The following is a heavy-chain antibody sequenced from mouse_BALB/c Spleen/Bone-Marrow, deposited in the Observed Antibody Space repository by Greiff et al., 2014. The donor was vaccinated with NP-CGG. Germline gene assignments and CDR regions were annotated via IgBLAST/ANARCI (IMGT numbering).Heavy chain of an antibody. Sequence: QVQLQQSGAELAKPGASVKMSCKASGYTFTSYWMHWVKQRPGQGLEWIGYINPSTGYTEYNQKFKDKATLTADKSSSTAYMQLSSLTSEDSAVYYCAKVGYCGSQFAYWGQGTLLTVSA. CDR1: GYTFTSYW. CDR3: AKVGYCGSQFAY. V-gene: IGHV1-7*01. J-gene: IGHJ3*01. D-gene: IGHD1-1*01. CDR2: INPSTGYT.